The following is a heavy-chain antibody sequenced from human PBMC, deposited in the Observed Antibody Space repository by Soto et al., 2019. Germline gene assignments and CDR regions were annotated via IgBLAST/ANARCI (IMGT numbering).Heavy chain of an antibody. Sequence: QLQLQESGSGLVKPSQTLSLTCAVSGGSISSGGYSWSWIRQPPGKGLEWIGYIYHSGSTYYNPSLKSRVTISVDRSKNQFSLKLSSVTAADTAVYYWARAVYSGYELTAFDIWGQGTMVTVSS. CDR3: ARAVYSGYELTAFDI. J-gene: IGHJ3*02. CDR2: IYHSGST. CDR1: GGSISSGGYS. D-gene: IGHD5-12*01. V-gene: IGHV4-30-2*01.